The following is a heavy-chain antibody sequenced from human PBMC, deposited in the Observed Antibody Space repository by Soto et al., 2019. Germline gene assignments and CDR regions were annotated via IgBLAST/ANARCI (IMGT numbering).Heavy chain of an antibody. CDR2: ISWDGGST. CDR1: GFTFDDYT. J-gene: IGHJ4*02. CDR3: AKGMEAYTRGACDY. D-gene: IGHD2-2*02. Sequence: EVQLVESGGVVVQPGGSLRLSCAASGFTFDDYTMHWVRQAPGKGLEWVSLISWDGGSTYYADSVKGRFTISRDNSKNSLYLQMNSLRTEDTALYYCAKGMEAYTRGACDYWGQGTLVTVSS. V-gene: IGHV3-43*01.